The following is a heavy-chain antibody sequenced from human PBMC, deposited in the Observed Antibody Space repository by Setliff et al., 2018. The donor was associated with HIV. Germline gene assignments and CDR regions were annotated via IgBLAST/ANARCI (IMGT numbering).Heavy chain of an antibody. D-gene: IGHD6-13*01. CDR3: ARIPGSSWYNGFDI. CDR1: GYAFTSYY. CDR2: INPSGGRT. Sequence: ASVKVSCKASGYAFTSYYMHWVRQAPGPGLEWMGMINPSGGRTSYAQKFQGRVTMARDTSTSTVYMGLSSLRSEDTAVYYCARIPGSSWYNGFDIWGQGTMVTVSS. J-gene: IGHJ3*02. V-gene: IGHV1-46*01.